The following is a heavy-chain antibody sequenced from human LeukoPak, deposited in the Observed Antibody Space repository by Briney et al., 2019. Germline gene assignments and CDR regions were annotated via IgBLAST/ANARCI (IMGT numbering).Heavy chain of an antibody. CDR2: INPNSGGT. Sequence: ASVKVSCKASGYTFTSYGISWVRQAPGQGLEWMGWINPNSGGTNYAQKFQGRVTMTRDTSISTAYMELSRLRSDDTAVYYCASLYGSGSYFDYWGQGTLVTVSS. CDR3: ASLYGSGSYFDY. D-gene: IGHD3-10*01. CDR1: GYTFTSYG. V-gene: IGHV1-2*02. J-gene: IGHJ4*02.